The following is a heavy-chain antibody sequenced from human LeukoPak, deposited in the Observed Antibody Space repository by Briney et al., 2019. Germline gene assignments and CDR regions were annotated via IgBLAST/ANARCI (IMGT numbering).Heavy chain of an antibody. CDR2: IYTSGTT. J-gene: IGHJ6*03. D-gene: IGHD5-18*01. Sequence: SQTLSLTCTVSGGSISSGSYYWSWIRQSAGKGLEWIGRIYTSGTTNYNPSLKSRVTISVDTSKNQFSLKLSSVTAADTAVYYCARGDTGYYYYMDVWGKGTTVTVSS. V-gene: IGHV4-61*02. CDR3: ARGDTGYYYYMDV. CDR1: GGSISSGSYY.